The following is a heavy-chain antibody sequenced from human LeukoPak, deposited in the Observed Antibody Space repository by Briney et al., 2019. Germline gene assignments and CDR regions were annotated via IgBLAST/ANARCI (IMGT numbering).Heavy chain of an antibody. Sequence: GGSLRLSCAASGFTFSSYAMSWVRQAPGKGLEWVSAIGGSGGSTYYADSVKGRFTISRDNFKNTLYLQMNSLRAEDTAVYYCAKRGSVWIQLWSPLDNWGQGTLVTVSS. CDR3: AKRGSVWIQLWSPLDN. CDR1: GFTFSSYA. V-gene: IGHV3-23*01. CDR2: IGGSGGST. D-gene: IGHD5-18*01. J-gene: IGHJ4*02.